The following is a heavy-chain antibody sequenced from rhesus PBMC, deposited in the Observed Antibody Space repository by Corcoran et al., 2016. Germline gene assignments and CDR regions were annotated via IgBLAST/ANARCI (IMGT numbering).Heavy chain of an antibody. CDR3: ARDRAAAGRFDY. Sequence: QVQLQESGPGVVKPSETLSLTCAVSGGSISGGYDWSWIRQPPGKGLEWIGYIYGSRGITNYNPSLKNRVTILKDASKNEFSRKLSSVTAADTAVYYCARDRAAAGRFDYWGQGVLVTVSS. V-gene: IGHV4-76*01. J-gene: IGHJ4*01. CDR1: GGSISGGYD. D-gene: IGHD6-31*01. CDR2: IYGSRGIT.